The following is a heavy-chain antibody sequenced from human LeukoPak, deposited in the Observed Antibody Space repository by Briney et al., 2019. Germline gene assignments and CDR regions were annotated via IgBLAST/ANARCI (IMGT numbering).Heavy chain of an antibody. D-gene: IGHD3-22*01. CDR1: GYTFTGYY. J-gene: IGHJ4*02. CDR3: ARGFDDRRGDFDY. V-gene: IGHV1-2*02. CDR2: INPNSGGT. Sequence: GASVKVSCKASGYTFTGYYMHWVRQAPGQGLEWMGWINPNSGGTNYAQKFQGRVTMTTDTSTTTAYMELRNLRSDDTAVYYCARGFDDRRGDFDYWGQGTLVTVST.